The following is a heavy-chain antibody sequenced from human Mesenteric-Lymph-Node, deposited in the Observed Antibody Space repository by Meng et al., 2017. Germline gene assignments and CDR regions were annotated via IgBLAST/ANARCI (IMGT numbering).Heavy chain of an antibody. Sequence: SVKVSCKASGGTFSSYAISWVRQAPGQGLEWMGGIIPIFGTANYAQKFQGRVTMTRDTSISTAYMELSSLRSEDTAVYYCARASSSWYGGNWFDPWGQGTLVTVSS. CDR1: GGTFSSYA. D-gene: IGHD6-13*01. CDR2: IIPIFGTA. V-gene: IGHV1-69*05. J-gene: IGHJ5*02. CDR3: ARASSSWYGGNWFDP.